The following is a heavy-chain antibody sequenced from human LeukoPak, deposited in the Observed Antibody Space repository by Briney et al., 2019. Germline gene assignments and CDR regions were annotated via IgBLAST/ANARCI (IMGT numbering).Heavy chain of an antibody. CDR1: GGSLSSGDYY. CDR2: IYYSGST. V-gene: IGHV4-30-4*01. CDR3: ARGNSRVIAAAGNRPLDY. D-gene: IGHD6-13*01. J-gene: IGHJ4*02. Sequence: SETLSLTCTVSGGSLSSGDYYWSWIRQPPGKGREWIGYIYYSGSTYYNPSLKSRVTISVDTSKNQFSLKLSSVTAADTAVYYCARGNSRVIAAAGNRPLDYWGQGALVTVSS.